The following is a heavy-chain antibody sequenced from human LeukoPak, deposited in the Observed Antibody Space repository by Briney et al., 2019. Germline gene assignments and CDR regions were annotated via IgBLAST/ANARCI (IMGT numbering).Heavy chain of an antibody. CDR2: INAANDNT. V-gene: IGHV1-3*01. CDR1: GYTFTSYA. Sequence: ASVKVSCKASGYTFTSYAMHWLRQAPGQRLEWMGWINAANDNTKYSQKFQGRVTITRDTSASTAYMELGSLRSEDTAVYYCARDLGYCTGGTCYPNWFDPWGQGTLVTVSS. D-gene: IGHD2-15*01. J-gene: IGHJ5*02. CDR3: ARDLGYCTGGTCYPNWFDP.